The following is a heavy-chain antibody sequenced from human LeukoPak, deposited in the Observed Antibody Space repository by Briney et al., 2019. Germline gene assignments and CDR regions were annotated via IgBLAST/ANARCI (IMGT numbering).Heavy chain of an antibody. V-gene: IGHV3-9*01. CDR2: ISGNNGSI. Sequence: GGSLRLSCAASGFNFEDYAMHWVRQVPGKGLEWVAGISGNNGSIGYADSVKGRFTISRNNARDFLDLQMNSLRAEDTALYYCAKSFYYDSSGFIANGVFDVWGQGTRVTVSS. D-gene: IGHD3-22*01. J-gene: IGHJ3*01. CDR3: AKSFYYDSSGFIANGVFDV. CDR1: GFNFEDYA.